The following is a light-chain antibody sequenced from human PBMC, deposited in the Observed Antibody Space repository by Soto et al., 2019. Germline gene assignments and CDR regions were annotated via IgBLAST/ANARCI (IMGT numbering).Light chain of an antibody. Sequence: QSALTQPRSVSGSPGQSVTISCTGTSSDVGNYNYVSWYQQHPGKAPKLMIYDVTRRPSGVPDRFSGSRSGNTASLTISGLQAEDEADYYCCSYAGSSTYVFGIGTKLTVL. V-gene: IGLV2-11*01. J-gene: IGLJ1*01. CDR2: DVT. CDR1: SSDVGNYNY. CDR3: CSYAGSSTYV.